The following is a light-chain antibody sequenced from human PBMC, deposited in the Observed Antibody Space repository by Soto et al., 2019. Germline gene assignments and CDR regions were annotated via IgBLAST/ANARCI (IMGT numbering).Light chain of an antibody. CDR3: QQTYSTPWT. J-gene: IGKJ1*01. CDR1: QSISSY. CDR2: TAS. V-gene: IGKV1-39*01. Sequence: DIQMTQSPSSLSASVGDRVTITCRASQSISSYLNWYQQKPGKAPNLLISTASTLQSGVPSRFSGSGSGTDFTLTISSLQPEDFATYYCQQTYSTPWTFGQGTKLEIK.